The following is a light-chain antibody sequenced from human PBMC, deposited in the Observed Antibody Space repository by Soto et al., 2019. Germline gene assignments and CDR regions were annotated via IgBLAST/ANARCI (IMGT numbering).Light chain of an antibody. V-gene: IGKV1-39*01. J-gene: IGKJ4*01. Sequence: DIQMTQSPSSLSASVGDTVTISCRASRSIRAYLNWYQHKPGKAPNLLIYGATTLHSGVPSRFSGSGSGTDFSLTISSLQPEDFATYYCQQTFSVTPLTLGGRTKVEI. CDR3: QQTFSVTPLT. CDR2: GAT. CDR1: RSIRAY.